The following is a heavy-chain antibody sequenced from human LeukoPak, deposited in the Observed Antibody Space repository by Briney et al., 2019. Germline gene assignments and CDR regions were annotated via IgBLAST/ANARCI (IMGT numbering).Heavy chain of an antibody. CDR2: IHPSGAL. CDR1: GASFSSGDQY. D-gene: IGHD3-22*01. CDR3: SRGLDSRKLGY. J-gene: IGHJ4*02. Sequence: SETLSLTCTVSGASFSSGDQYWNWIRQSPGKGLEWIGSIHPSGALYNNPSLESRVTMSMDTSKNQFSLNLNSVTAADTAVYFCSRGLDSRKLGYWGQGTLVTVSS. V-gene: IGHV4-31*03.